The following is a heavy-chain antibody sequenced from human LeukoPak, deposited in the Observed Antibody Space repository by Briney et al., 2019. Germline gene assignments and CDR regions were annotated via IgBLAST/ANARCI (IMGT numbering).Heavy chain of an antibody. CDR1: GFTFSSYS. D-gene: IGHD2-2*01. J-gene: IGHJ6*03. Sequence: GGPLRLSCAASGFTFSSYSMNWVRQAPGKGLEWVSSISSSSSYIYYADSVKGRFTISRDNAKNSLYLQMNSLRAEDTAVYYCARDALYCSSTSCHASFLYYYYMDVWGKGTTVTVSS. CDR2: ISSSSSYI. CDR3: ARDALYCSSTSCHASFLYYYYMDV. V-gene: IGHV3-21*01.